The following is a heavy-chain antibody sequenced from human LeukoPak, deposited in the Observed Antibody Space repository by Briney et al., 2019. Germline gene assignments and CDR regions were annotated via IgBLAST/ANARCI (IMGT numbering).Heavy chain of an antibody. V-gene: IGHV1-2*02. D-gene: IGHD3-9*01. CDR3: AREGLILTGYYIGY. Sequence: ASVKVSCKASGYTFTGYYMHWVRQAPGQGLEWMGWINPNSGGTNYAQKFQGRVTMTRDTSISTAYMELSRLRSDDTAVYCCAREGLILTGYYIGYWVQGTLLTVSS. J-gene: IGHJ4*02. CDR1: GYTFTGYY. CDR2: INPNSGGT.